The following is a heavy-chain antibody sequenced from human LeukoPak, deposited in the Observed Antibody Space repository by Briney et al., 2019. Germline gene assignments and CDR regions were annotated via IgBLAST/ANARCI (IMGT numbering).Heavy chain of an antibody. CDR2: IYGGGST. J-gene: IGHJ6*03. CDR3: ARDRSDGNYYMVV. Sequence: GGSLRLSCAASGFTVSRNYMSWARQAPGKGLEWVSVIYGGGSTSYADSVKGRFIISRDNSKNTLYLQMNSLRADDTAVYYCARDRSDGNYYMVVWGKGTTVIVSS. CDR1: GFTVSRNY. V-gene: IGHV3-53*01. D-gene: IGHD5-24*01.